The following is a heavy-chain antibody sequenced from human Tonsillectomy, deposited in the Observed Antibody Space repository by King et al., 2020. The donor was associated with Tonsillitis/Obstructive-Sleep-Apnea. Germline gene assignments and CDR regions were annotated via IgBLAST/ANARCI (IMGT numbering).Heavy chain of an antibody. V-gene: IGHV5-51*01. Sequence: QLVQSGAEVKKPEESLKISCKASGYSFTTYWIGWVRQMPGKGLEWMGIIYPGDSDTKYSPSFQGQVTISADRSISTTYLQWSSLKASDTAIYYCARHDSGVTSASDYWGQGTLVTASS. J-gene: IGHJ4*02. CDR1: GYSFTTYW. D-gene: IGHD4/OR15-4a*01. CDR2: IYPGDSDT. CDR3: ARHDSGVTSASDY.